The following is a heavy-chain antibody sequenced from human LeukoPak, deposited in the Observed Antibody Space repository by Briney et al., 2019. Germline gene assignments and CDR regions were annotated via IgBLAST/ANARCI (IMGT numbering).Heavy chain of an antibody. CDR2: ISAYNGNT. CDR3: ARDGEAYCGGDCYSGTY. J-gene: IGHJ4*02. Sequence: ASVKVSCKASGYTFTTYAMDWVRQAPGQGLEWMGWISAYNGNTNYAQKLQGRVTMTTDTSTSTAYMELRSLRSDDTAVYYCARDGEAYCGGDCYSGTYWGQGTLVTVSS. V-gene: IGHV1-18*01. D-gene: IGHD2-21*02. CDR1: GYTFTTYA.